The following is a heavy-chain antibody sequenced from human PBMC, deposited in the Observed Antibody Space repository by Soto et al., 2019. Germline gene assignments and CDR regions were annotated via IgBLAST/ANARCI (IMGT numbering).Heavy chain of an antibody. V-gene: IGHV3-48*02. Sequence: EVQLVESGGGLVQPGGSLRLSCAASGFTFSSYSMNWVRQAPGKGLEWVSYISSSSITIYYADSVKGRFTISGDNAKNSLSLQMNILREEDTAVYYCPRSDVPWGRGTLVTVSS. D-gene: IGHD6-6*01. J-gene: IGHJ2*01. CDR1: GFTFSSYS. CDR3: PRSDVP. CDR2: ISSSSITI.